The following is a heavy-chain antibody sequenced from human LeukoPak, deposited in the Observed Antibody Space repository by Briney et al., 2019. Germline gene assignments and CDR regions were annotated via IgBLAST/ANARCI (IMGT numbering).Heavy chain of an antibody. V-gene: IGHV3-9*01. CDR1: GFTFDDYA. Sequence: PGGSLRLSCAASGFTFDDYAMHWVRQAPGKGLEWVSGISWNSGSIGYADSVKGRFTISRDNAKNSLYLQMNSLRAEDTAVYYCAREDLDTAMVSNWGQGTLVTVSS. D-gene: IGHD5-18*01. CDR2: ISWNSGSI. J-gene: IGHJ4*02. CDR3: AREDLDTAMVSN.